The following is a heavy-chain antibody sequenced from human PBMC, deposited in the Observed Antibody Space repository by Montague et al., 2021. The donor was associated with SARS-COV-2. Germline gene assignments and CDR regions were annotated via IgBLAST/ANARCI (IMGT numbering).Heavy chain of an antibody. CDR2: NTNTGRI. J-gene: IGHJ4*02. V-gene: IGHV4-39*01. CDR3: ARQLPSYCATNKCYPYYLDC. CDR1: GGSISSPDYY. Sequence: SETLSLTCTVSGGSISSPDYYWGWLRQSPGLGLDGIVSNTNTGRIYYNPTLRIRVSLSRDTSKIHLSLTLGSVTVADTAVYFCARQLPSYCATNKCYPYYLDCWGQGALVTVSS. D-gene: IGHD2-8*01.